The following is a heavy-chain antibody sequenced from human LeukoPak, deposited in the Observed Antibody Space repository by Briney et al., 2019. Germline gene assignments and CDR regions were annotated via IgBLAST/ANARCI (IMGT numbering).Heavy chain of an antibody. V-gene: IGHV1-3*03. J-gene: IGHJ4*02. Sequence: GASVKVSCKASGYTFTSYAMHWVRQAPGQRLEWMGWINAGNGNTKYAQEFQGRVTITRDTSASTAYMELSSLRSEDMAVYYCARAAARITMVRGVITYFDYWGQGTLVTVSS. D-gene: IGHD3-10*01. CDR2: INAGNGNT. CDR1: GYTFTSYA. CDR3: ARAAARITMVRGVITYFDY.